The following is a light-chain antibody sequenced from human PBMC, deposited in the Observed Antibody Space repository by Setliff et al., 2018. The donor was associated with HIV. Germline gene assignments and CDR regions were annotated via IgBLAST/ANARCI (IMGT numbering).Light chain of an antibody. CDR1: SSNIGAGYD. CDR2: DNS. CDR3: QSYDSSLSGYV. V-gene: IGLV1-40*01. J-gene: IGLJ1*01. Sequence: QSVLTQPPSVSGAPGQRVTISCTGTSSNIGAGYDVHWYQQVPGTVPKLLIYDNSNRPSGVPDRFSGSKSGTSASLAVTGLQAEDEADYYCQSYDSSLSGYVFGTGTKGTVL.